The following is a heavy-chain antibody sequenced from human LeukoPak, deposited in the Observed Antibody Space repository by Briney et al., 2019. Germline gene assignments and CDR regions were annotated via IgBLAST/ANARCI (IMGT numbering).Heavy chain of an antibody. J-gene: IGHJ5*02. CDR2: ILYDATDT. V-gene: IGHV3-30*03. CDR3: ARVERS. Sequence: GGPLRLSCAASGFNFNNYGMHWVRQAPGKGLEWVALILYDATDTSYADSVQGRFTIYRDNSKNTLYLQMNSLRAEDTAVYYCARVERSWGQGTLVTVSS. D-gene: IGHD1-1*01. CDR1: GFNFNNYG.